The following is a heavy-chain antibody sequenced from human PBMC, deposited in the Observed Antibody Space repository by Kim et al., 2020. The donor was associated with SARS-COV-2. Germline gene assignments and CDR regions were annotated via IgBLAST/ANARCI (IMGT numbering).Heavy chain of an antibody. CDR3: ASPKPGGDYGAFDY. V-gene: IGHV4-59*08. J-gene: IGHJ4*02. CDR1: GGSISSYY. Sequence: SETLSLTCTVSGGSISSYYWSWIRQPPGKGLEWIGYIYYSGSTNYNPSLKSRVTISVDTSKNQFSLKLSSVTAADTAVYYCASPKPGGDYGAFDYWGQGTLVTVSS. D-gene: IGHD4-17*01. CDR2: IYYSGST.